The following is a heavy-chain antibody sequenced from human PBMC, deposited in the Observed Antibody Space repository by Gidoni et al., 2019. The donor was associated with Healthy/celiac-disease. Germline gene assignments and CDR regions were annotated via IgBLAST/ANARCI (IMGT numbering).Heavy chain of an antibody. Sequence: EVQLVESGGGVVRPGGSLRLSCAASGFTFDGYGMGWVRQAPGKGLEWVSGINWNGGSTGYADSVKGRFTISRDNAKNSLYLQMNSLRAEDTALYHCARGFPCTSCYEKELDYWGQGTLVTVSS. CDR2: INWNGGST. CDR1: GFTFDGYG. V-gene: IGHV3-20*01. CDR3: ARGFPCTSCYEKELDY. J-gene: IGHJ4*02. D-gene: IGHD2-2*01.